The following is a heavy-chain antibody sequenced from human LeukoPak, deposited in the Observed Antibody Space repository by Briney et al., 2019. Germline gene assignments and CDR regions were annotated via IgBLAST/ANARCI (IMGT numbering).Heavy chain of an antibody. CDR3: ARSGTDFWSGYANWFDP. V-gene: IGHV4-61*01. Sequence: PSETLSLTCTVSGGSVSSGSYYWSWIRQPPGKGLEWIGYIYYSGSTNYNPSLKSRVTISVDTSKNQFSLNLSSVTAADTAVYYCARSGTDFWSGYANWFDPWGQGTLVTVSS. CDR1: GGSVSSGSYY. CDR2: IYYSGST. J-gene: IGHJ5*02. D-gene: IGHD3-3*01.